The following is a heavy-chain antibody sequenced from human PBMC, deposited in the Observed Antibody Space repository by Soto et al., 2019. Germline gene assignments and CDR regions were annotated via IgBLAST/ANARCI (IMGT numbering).Heavy chain of an antibody. CDR3: ARDRTYYDPWSMGGYYGMDV. V-gene: IGHV3-30-3*01. J-gene: IGHJ6*02. CDR1: GFTLSPYA. Sequence: VQLVESGGGVVQPGRSLRLSCVASGFTLSPYAMHWVRQAPGKGLQWVAVMSYDGSNEHYADSVKGRFTISRDNSKNTLYLQLDSLRADDTAVYYCARDRTYYDPWSMGGYYGMDVWGQGTTVTVSS. CDR2: MSYDGSNE. D-gene: IGHD3-3*01.